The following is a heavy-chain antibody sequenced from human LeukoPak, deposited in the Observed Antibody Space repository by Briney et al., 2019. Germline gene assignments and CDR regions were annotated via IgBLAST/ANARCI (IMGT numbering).Heavy chain of an antibody. J-gene: IGHJ5*02. CDR1: GGSISSSSYY. V-gene: IGHV4-39*01. D-gene: IGHD3-22*01. Sequence: SETLSLTCTVSGGSISSSSYYWGWIRQPPGKGLEWIGSIYYSGSTYYNPSLKSRVTISVDTSKNQFSLKLSSVTAADTAVYYCARRRNYYDSSLPRGWFDPWGQGTLVTVAS. CDR3: ARRRNYYDSSLPRGWFDP. CDR2: IYYSGST.